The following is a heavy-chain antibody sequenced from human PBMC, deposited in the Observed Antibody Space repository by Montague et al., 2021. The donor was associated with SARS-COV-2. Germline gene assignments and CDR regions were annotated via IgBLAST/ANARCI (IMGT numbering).Heavy chain of an antibody. Sequence: SETLSLTCTVSGGSISSSSYYWGWIRQPPGKGLEWIGSIYYSGSTYYNPSLKSRVTISVDTSKNQFSLKLSSVIAADTAVYYCARLKAPYCSSTSCYSASWFDPWGQGTLVTVSS. CDR2: IYYSGST. CDR1: GGSISSSSYY. CDR3: ARLKAPYCSSTSCYSASWFDP. V-gene: IGHV4-39*01. D-gene: IGHD2-2*01. J-gene: IGHJ5*02.